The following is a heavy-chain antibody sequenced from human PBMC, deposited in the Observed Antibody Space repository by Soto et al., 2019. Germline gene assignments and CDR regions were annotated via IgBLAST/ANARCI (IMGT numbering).Heavy chain of an antibody. CDR3: ARHRRNYDILTGYYMGPYFDY. CDR2: IYYSGST. J-gene: IGHJ4*02. V-gene: IGHV4-59*08. D-gene: IGHD3-9*01. Sequence: QVQLQESGPGLVKPSETLSLTCTVSGGSISSYYWSWIRQPPGKGLEWIGYIYYSGSTNYNPSLKSRVTISVDTSKNQFSLKLSSVTAADTAVYYCARHRRNYDILTGYYMGPYFDYWGQGTLVTVSS. CDR1: GGSISSYY.